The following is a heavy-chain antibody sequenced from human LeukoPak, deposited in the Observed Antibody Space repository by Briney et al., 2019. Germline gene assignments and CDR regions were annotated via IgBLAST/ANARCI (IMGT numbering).Heavy chain of an antibody. J-gene: IGHJ4*02. CDR2: IYHSGST. CDR3: ARRRRRGVWGATDY. Sequence: SQTLSLTCTVSGGSISSGGYYWSWIRQPPGKGLEWIGYIYHSGSTYYNPSLKSRVTISVDRSKNQFSLKLSSVTAADTAVYYCARRRRRGVWGATDYWGQGTLVTVSS. V-gene: IGHV4-30-2*01. CDR1: GGSISSGGYY. D-gene: IGHD1-26*01.